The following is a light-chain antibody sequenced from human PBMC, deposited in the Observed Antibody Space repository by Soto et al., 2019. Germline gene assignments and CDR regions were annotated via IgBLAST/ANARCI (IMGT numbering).Light chain of an antibody. CDR3: SSYTSSSTGV. CDR1: SSDVGGYNY. J-gene: IGLJ1*01. CDR2: EVS. V-gene: IGLV2-14*01. Sequence: QSVLTQPASVSGCPGQSITISCTGTSSDVGGYNYVAWYQQHTGKAPKLMIYEVSNRPSGVSNRFSGSKSGNTASLTISGLQAEDEADYYCSSYTSSSTGVFGTGTKVTVL.